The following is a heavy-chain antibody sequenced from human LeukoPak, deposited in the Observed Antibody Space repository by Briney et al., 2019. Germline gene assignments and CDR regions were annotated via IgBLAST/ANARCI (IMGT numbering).Heavy chain of an antibody. V-gene: IGHV3-48*03. J-gene: IGHJ6*02. D-gene: IGHD2-2*01. CDR3: ARDEEKYQLPDYYYYGMDV. CDR2: ISSSGSTI. Sequence: GGSLRLSCAASGFTFSSYEMNWVRQAPGKGLEWVSYISSSGSTIYYADSAKGRFTISRDNAKNSLYLQMNSLRAEDTAVYYCARDEEKYQLPDYYYYGMDVWGQGTTVTVSS. CDR1: GFTFSSYE.